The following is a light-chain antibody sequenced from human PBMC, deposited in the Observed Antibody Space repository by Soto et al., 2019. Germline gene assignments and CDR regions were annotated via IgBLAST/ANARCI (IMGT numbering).Light chain of an antibody. CDR2: EGS. J-gene: IGLJ1*01. CDR1: SSGVGSYNL. CDR3: CSYETNNYV. Sequence: QSVLTQPASVSGSPGQSITISCTGTSSGVGSYNLVSWYQQYPGKAPKLLIYEGSKRPSGVSDRFSGSKSGNTASLTISGLQTEDEHDYYCCSYETNNYVLGNGTKVT. V-gene: IGLV2-23*01.